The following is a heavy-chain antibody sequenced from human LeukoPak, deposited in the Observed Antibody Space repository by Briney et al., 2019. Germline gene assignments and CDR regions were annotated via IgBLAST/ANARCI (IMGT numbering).Heavy chain of an antibody. D-gene: IGHD1-14*01. Sequence: ASVKVSCKVSGYTFTDYYMHWLQQAPGKGLEWMGLVDPEDGETIYAEKFQGRVTITADTSTDTAYMELSSLRSEDTAVYYCARDTITGNWFVPWGQGTLVTVSS. CDR1: GYTFTDYY. CDR2: VDPEDGET. V-gene: IGHV1-69-2*01. J-gene: IGHJ5*02. CDR3: ARDTITGNWFVP.